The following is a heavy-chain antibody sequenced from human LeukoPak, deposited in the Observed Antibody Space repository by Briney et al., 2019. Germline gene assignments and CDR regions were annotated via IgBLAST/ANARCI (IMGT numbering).Heavy chain of an antibody. D-gene: IGHD5-12*01. J-gene: IGHJ4*02. CDR2: ISAYNGKT. V-gene: IGHV1-18*01. Sequence: ASVKVSCKASGYPFTSYGISWVRQAPGQGLEWMGWISAYNGKTDYSQNLQGRVTLTTDTSTSTAYMELRSLRSDDTAVYFCARTYSGYDYWGQGTLVTVSS. CDR3: ARTYSGYDY. CDR1: GYPFTSYG.